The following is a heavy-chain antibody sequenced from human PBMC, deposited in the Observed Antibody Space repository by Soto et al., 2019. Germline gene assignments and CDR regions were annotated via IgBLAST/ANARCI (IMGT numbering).Heavy chain of an antibody. CDR1: GFTFSKYA. CDR2: ITSDGDST. D-gene: IGHD2-15*01. CDR3: VKGNQLLRYYFEF. V-gene: IGHV3-64D*06. Sequence: HPGGSLRLSCSVSGFTFSKYAMHWVRQAPGKGLEYVSGITSDGDSTWHADSVKDRFTISRDNSKNTLFLQMSSLRVEDTAIYFCVKGNQLLRYYFEFWGPGTLVT. J-gene: IGHJ4*01.